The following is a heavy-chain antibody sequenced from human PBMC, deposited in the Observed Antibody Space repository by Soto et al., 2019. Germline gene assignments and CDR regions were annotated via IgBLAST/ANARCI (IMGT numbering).Heavy chain of an antibody. Sequence: EVQLVESGGGLVKPGGSLRLSCAASGFTFSSAWMSWVRQAPGKGLEWVGRMKSKADGGATKYAAPVEGRFTISRDDSKNTLYLHMNSLKTEDTALYYCTTIPGGLWFGAVLVSWGQGTLVTVSS. CDR3: TTIPGGLWFGAVLVS. CDR2: MKSKADGGAT. J-gene: IGHJ4*02. CDR1: GFTFSSAW. D-gene: IGHD3-10*01. V-gene: IGHV3-15*01.